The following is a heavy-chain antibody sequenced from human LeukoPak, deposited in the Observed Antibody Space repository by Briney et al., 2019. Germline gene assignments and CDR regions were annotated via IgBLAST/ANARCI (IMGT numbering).Heavy chain of an antibody. J-gene: IGHJ4*02. CDR3: ARGPRWLQSKEFDY. D-gene: IGHD5-24*01. CDR1: GGSISSYY. Sequence: SETLSLTCTVSGGSISSYYWSWIRQPAGKGLEWIGRIYTSGSTNYNPSLKSRVTMSVDTSKNQFSLKLSSVTAADTAVYYCARGPRWLQSKEFDYWGQGTLVTVSS. CDR2: IYTSGST. V-gene: IGHV4-4*07.